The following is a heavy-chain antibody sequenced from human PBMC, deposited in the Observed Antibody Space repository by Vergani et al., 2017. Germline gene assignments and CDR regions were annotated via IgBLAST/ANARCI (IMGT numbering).Heavy chain of an antibody. D-gene: IGHD6-13*01. CDR3: ARDPEAGYFDL. CDR2: IYYSGST. J-gene: IGHJ2*01. V-gene: IGHV4-59*01. Sequence: QVQLQESGPGLVKPSETLSLTCTVSGGSISSYYWSWIRQPPGKGLEWIGHIYYSGSTNYNPSLKSRITLSVDTSKNQFSLKLSSVTAADTAVYCCARDPEAGYFDLWGRGTLVTVSS. CDR1: GGSISSYY.